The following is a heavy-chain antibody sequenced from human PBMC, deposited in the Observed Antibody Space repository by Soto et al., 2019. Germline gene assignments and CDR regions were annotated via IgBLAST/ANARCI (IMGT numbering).Heavy chain of an antibody. V-gene: IGHV1-2*02. CDR2: INPNSGGT. Sequence: ASVKVSCKASGYTFTGYYMHWVRQAPGQGLEWMGWINPNSGGTNYAQKFQGRVTMTRDTSISTAYMELSRLRSDDTAVYYCARVSGMLDYYPMDVWGQGNTVAVYS. J-gene: IGHJ6*02. CDR1: GYTFTGYY. CDR3: ARVSGMLDYYPMDV. D-gene: IGHD6-19*01.